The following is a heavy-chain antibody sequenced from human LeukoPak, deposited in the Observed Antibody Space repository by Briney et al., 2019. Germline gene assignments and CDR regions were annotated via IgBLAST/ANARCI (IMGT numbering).Heavy chain of an antibody. CDR2: IYHSGST. CDR3: ARRNPPTPWDL. V-gene: IGHV4-38-2*02. J-gene: IGHJ2*01. Sequence: SSETLSLTCTVSGYSISSGYFWGWIRQSPGKGLDWIGIIYHSGSTNYNPSLKSRVTTSVDKSKNQFSLKLSSVTAADTAVYYCARRNPPTPWDLWGRGTLVTVSS. D-gene: IGHD1-14*01. CDR1: GYSISSGYF.